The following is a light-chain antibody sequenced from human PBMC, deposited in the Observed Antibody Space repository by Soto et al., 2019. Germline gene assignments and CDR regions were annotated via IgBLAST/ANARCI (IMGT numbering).Light chain of an antibody. J-gene: IGKJ1*01. CDR3: QQYGTSPQR. V-gene: IGKV3-20*01. CDR1: KSLSSSY. Sequence: EIVLTQSPGTLSLSPGETATLSCTASKSLSSSYLAWYQQKHGQAPRLLIYGASGRATGIPDRFSGGGFGADFALTISRLEPGDSAMYSCQQYGTSPQRFGQGTKVEIK. CDR2: GAS.